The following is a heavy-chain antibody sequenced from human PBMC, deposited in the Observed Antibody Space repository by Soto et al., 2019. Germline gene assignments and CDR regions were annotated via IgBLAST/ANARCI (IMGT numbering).Heavy chain of an antibody. Sequence: QVQLVESGGGVVQPGRSLRLSCAASGFTFSSYGMHWVRQAPGKGLEWVAVIWYDGSNKDYADSVKGRFTISRDNSKNTLYLQMNSLRAEDTAVYYCARCPSSSWSYDYWGQGTLVTVSS. CDR1: GFTFSSYG. CDR2: IWYDGSNK. V-gene: IGHV3-33*01. CDR3: ARCPSSSWSYDY. J-gene: IGHJ4*02. D-gene: IGHD6-13*01.